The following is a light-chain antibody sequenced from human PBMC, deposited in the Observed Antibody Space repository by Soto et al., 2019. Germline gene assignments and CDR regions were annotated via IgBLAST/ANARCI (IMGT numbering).Light chain of an antibody. CDR2: ANS. CDR3: QSYDSSLSVV. Sequence: VLTQPPSVSGAPGQRVTISCTGSSSNIGAGYDVHWYQQLPGTAPKLLIYANSNRPSGVPDRFSGSKSGTSASLAITGLQAEDEADDYCQSYDSSLSVVFGGGTKLTVL. CDR1: SSNIGAGYD. V-gene: IGLV1-40*01. J-gene: IGLJ2*01.